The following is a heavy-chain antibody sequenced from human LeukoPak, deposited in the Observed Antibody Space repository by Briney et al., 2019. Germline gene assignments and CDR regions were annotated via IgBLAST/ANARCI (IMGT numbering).Heavy chain of an antibody. D-gene: IGHD3-10*01. V-gene: IGHV4-59*01. CDR3: AREDVAGGSGSNYYYYGADV. CDR1: GGSINNYY. J-gene: IGHJ6*02. CDR2: IHYTGST. Sequence: PSETLSLTYTVSGGSINNYYWSWIRQPPGKGLEWIGFIHYTGSTNYNPSLKSRVTISVDTSKNQFSLKLSSVTAADTAVHYCAREDVAGGSGSNYYYYGADVWGQGTTVTVSS.